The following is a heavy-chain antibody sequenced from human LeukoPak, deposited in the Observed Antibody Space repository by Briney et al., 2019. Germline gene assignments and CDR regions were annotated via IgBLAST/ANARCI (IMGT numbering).Heavy chain of an antibody. D-gene: IGHD3-3*01. J-gene: IGHJ4*02. Sequence: AGGSLRLSCAASGFALSSHWMTWVRQVPGRGPEWVANVNRDGSETYYLDSVKGRFTISKDNAKNSLYLQMNSLRAEDTAVYYCALNSWSGYRYFDHWGQGTLVTVSS. CDR3: ALNSWSGYRYFDH. V-gene: IGHV3-7*03. CDR2: VNRDGSET. CDR1: GFALSSHW.